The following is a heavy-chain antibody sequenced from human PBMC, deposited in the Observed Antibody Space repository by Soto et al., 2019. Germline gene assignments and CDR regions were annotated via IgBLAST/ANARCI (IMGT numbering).Heavy chain of an antibody. CDR1: GGSISSGGYY. V-gene: IGHV4-31*03. CDR2: IYYSGST. Sequence: SETLSLTCTVSGGSISSGGYYWSWIRQHPGKGLEWIGYIYYSGSTYYNPSLKSRVSISLDTSKNQFSLKLSSVTAADAAVYYCARVEYCSSTSCPYYFDYWGQGTLVTVSS. CDR3: ARVEYCSSTSCPYYFDY. J-gene: IGHJ4*02. D-gene: IGHD2-2*01.